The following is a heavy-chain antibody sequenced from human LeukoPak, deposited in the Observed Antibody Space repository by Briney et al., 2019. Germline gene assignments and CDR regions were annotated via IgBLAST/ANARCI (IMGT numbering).Heavy chain of an antibody. V-gene: IGHV1-2*02. D-gene: IGHD1-26*01. J-gene: IGHJ4*02. CDR3: APLSHLSGSYQFDY. CDR2: INPNSGGT. CDR1: GYTFTGYY. Sequence: GASVKVSCKASGYTFTGYYMHWVRQAPGQGLEWMGWINPNSGGTNYAQKFQGRVTMTRDTSISTAYMELGRLRSDDTAVYYCAPLSHLSGSYQFDYWGQGTPVTVSS.